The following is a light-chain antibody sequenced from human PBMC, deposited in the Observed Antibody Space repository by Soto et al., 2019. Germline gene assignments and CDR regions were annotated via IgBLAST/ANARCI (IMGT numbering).Light chain of an antibody. V-gene: IGKV3-20*01. J-gene: IGKJ4*01. CDR1: QSVSSTY. CDR2: GAS. Sequence: EIVLTQSVGTLSLSPGERATLSCRASQSVSSTYLAWYQQKPGQAPRLLIYGASSRATGIPDRFSGSGSGTDFTLTISRLEPEDFAVYSCQQYGSSPLTFGGGTKVDIK. CDR3: QQYGSSPLT.